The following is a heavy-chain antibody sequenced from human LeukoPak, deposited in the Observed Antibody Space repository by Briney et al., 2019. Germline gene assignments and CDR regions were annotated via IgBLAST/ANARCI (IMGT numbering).Heavy chain of an antibody. CDR2: ISSSSSSI. CDR3: ARDHTDNDYGAFYV. D-gene: IGHD4-17*01. Sequence: PGGSLRLSCAASGFTFSSYSMHWVRQAPGKGLEWVSSISSSSSSIYYADSVKGRFTISRDNAKNSLSLQMNSLRAEDTAVFYCARDHTDNDYGAFYVWGQGTMITVSS. J-gene: IGHJ3*01. V-gene: IGHV3-21*01. CDR1: GFTFSSYS.